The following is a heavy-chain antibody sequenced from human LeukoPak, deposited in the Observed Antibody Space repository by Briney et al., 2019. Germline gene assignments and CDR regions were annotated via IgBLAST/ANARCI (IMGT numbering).Heavy chain of an antibody. CDR2: MSLSTSGK. J-gene: IGHJ3*02. Sequence: GGSLRLSCAASGLSFSDYDMSWVRQAPGKGLEWVSSMSLSTSGKTYADSVKGRFTVSTDKAKNTLYLQMDSLRAEDTAMYYCAKALTRWAFDMWGQGTMVTVSS. CDR1: GLSFSDYD. D-gene: IGHD3-16*01. CDR3: AKALTRWAFDM. V-gene: IGHV3-23*01.